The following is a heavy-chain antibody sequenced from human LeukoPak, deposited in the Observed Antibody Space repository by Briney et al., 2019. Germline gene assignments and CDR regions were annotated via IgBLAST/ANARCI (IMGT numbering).Heavy chain of an antibody. J-gene: IGHJ3*02. CDR2: IRYDGSRK. CDR1: GFTFSSYG. Sequence: GRSLRLSCAASGFTFSSYGMHWVRQAPDKGLEWVAFIRYDGSRKYYADSVKGRFTISRGNSKNTLYLQMNSLRAEDTAMYYCAKVSLNMVNDAFDIWGQGTMVSVSS. CDR3: AKVSLNMVNDAFDI. V-gene: IGHV3-30*02. D-gene: IGHD4/OR15-4a*01.